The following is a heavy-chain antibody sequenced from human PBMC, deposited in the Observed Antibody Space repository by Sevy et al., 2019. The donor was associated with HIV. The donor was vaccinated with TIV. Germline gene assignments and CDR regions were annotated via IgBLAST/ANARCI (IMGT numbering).Heavy chain of an antibody. Sequence: SETLSLTCTVSGGSISSGNYYWHWIRQPPGKGLEWIGYISYTGNTYYNPSLKSPVTISVDTSNNQFSLRLTSVTAADTAVYYCARDGTEYTSSSVWSDPWGQGTLVTVSS. CDR1: GGSISSGNYY. CDR2: ISYTGNT. CDR3: ARDGTEYTSSSVWSDP. D-gene: IGHD6-6*01. J-gene: IGHJ5*02. V-gene: IGHV4-30-4*01.